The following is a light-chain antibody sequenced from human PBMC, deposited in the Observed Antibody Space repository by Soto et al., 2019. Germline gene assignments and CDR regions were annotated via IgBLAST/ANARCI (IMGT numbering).Light chain of an antibody. CDR3: ASWDVGQGV. Sequence: QSVLTQPPSASGTPGQRLTISCVGGDSNIGREYVSWYQQLPGAAPKLLIYKNDQRPSGVPDRFSASKSGTSASLAISGLRSEDEAHYYCASWDVGQGVFGGGTKLTVL. CDR1: DSNIGREY. J-gene: IGLJ3*02. CDR2: KND. V-gene: IGLV1-47*01.